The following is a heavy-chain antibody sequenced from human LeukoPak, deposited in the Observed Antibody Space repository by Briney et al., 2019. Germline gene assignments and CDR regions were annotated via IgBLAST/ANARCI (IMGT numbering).Heavy chain of an antibody. J-gene: IGHJ4*02. D-gene: IGHD1-26*01. Sequence: GGSLRLSCAASGFTFSSYAMNWVRQAPGKGLEWVSVISGSGGSTHYADSVKGRFTISRDNSKNTLYLQMNSLRAEYTALYYCAKDYGVVGATLNYWGQGTLVTVSS. V-gene: IGHV3-23*01. CDR3: AKDYGVVGATLNY. CDR1: GFTFSSYA. CDR2: ISGSGGST.